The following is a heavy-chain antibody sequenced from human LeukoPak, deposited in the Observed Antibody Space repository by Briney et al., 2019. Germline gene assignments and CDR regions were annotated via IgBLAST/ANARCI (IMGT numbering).Heavy chain of an antibody. Sequence: DSVKGRFTISRDNSKNTLHLQMNSLRAEDTAVYYCARDSARYGDHGYFQHWGQGTLVTVSS. CDR3: ARDSARYGDHGYFQH. D-gene: IGHD4-17*01. J-gene: IGHJ1*01. V-gene: IGHV3-30*01.